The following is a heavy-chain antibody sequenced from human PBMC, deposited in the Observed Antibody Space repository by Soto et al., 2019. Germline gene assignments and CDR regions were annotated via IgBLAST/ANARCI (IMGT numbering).Heavy chain of an antibody. J-gene: IGHJ5*02. CDR1: GDSVSSNSAA. D-gene: IGHD6-13*01. Sequence: QTLSLTCAISGDSVSSNSAAWNWIRQSPSRGLEWLGRTYYRSKWYNDYAVSVKSRITINPDTSKNQFSLQLNSVTPEDTAVYYCARDLTGFGSSWYLWFDPWGQGTLVTVS. V-gene: IGHV6-1*01. CDR3: ARDLTGFGSSWYLWFDP. CDR2: TYYRSKWYN.